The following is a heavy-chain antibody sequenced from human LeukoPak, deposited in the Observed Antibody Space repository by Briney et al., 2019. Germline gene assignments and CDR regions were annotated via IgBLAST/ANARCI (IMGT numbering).Heavy chain of an antibody. CDR3: AKDLYSSSYSFDY. V-gene: IGHV3-30*18. J-gene: IGHJ4*02. CDR1: GFAFSSYG. CDR2: ISYDGSNK. D-gene: IGHD6-13*01. Sequence: GGSLRLSCAASGFAFSSYGMHWVHQAPGKGLEWVAVISYDGSNKYYADSVKGRFTISRDNSKNTLYLQMNSLRAEDTAVYYCAKDLYSSSYSFDYWGQGTLVTVSS.